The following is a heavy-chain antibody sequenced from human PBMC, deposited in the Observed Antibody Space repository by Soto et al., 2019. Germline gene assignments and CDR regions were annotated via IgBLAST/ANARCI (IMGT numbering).Heavy chain of an antibody. CDR1: GFTFSSYS. D-gene: IGHD3-3*01. CDR3: ASDNRITIFGVVIRNPERDAFDI. CDR2: ISSSSSTI. J-gene: IGHJ3*02. V-gene: IGHV3-48*01. Sequence: EVQLVESGGGLVQPGGSLRLSCAASGFTFSSYSMNWVRQAPGKGLEWVSYISSSSSTIYYADSLKGRFTISRDNAKNSLYLQMNSLRAEDTAVYYCASDNRITIFGVVIRNPERDAFDIWGQGTMVTVSS.